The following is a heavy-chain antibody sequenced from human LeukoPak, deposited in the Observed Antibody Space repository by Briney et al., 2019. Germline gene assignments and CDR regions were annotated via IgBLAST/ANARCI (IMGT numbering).Heavy chain of an antibody. D-gene: IGHD6-19*01. CDR1: GGTISSYA. J-gene: IGHJ5*02. Sequence: ASVKVSYKASGGTISSYAISSVRQAPGQGLEWMGGIIPIFGTANYAQKFQGRVTITADKSTSTAYMGLSSLRSEDTAVYYCASQRAVAGWFDPWGQGTLVTVSS. CDR2: IIPIFGTA. V-gene: IGHV1-69*06. CDR3: ASQRAVAGWFDP.